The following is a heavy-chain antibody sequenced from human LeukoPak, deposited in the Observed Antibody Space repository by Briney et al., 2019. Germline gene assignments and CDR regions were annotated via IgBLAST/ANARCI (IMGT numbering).Heavy chain of an antibody. J-gene: IGHJ4*02. D-gene: IGHD6-13*01. CDR2: IKPDGSEK. V-gene: IGHV3-7*04. Sequence: GGSLRLSCAASGFPFSRYWMSWVRQAPGKGLEWVANIKPDGSEKHYVDSVKGRFTFSRDNAKNLLYLQMNGLRAEDMAVYYCARLAAGSDYFDYWGQGTLVTVSS. CDR1: GFPFSRYW. CDR3: ARLAAGSDYFDY.